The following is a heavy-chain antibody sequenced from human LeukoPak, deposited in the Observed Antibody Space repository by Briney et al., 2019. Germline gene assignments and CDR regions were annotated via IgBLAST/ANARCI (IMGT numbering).Heavy chain of an antibody. Sequence: ASVTVSCKASGYTFTDYFMHWVRQAPGQGLEWMGRINANSGGTNYAQNFQGRVTMTRDTFISTVYMELNRLRSDDTAVYYCARFRGSSNFDYWGQGTLVTVSS. CDR3: ARFRGSSNFDY. J-gene: IGHJ4*02. V-gene: IGHV1-2*06. CDR1: GYTFTDYF. CDR2: INANSGGT. D-gene: IGHD2-2*01.